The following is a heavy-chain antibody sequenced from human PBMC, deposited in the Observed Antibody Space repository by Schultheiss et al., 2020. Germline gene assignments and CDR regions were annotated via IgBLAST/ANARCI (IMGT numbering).Heavy chain of an antibody. CDR3: AREKGAMAHYGMDV. CDR2: IKQDGSEK. V-gene: IGHV3-7*01. Sequence: GGSLRLSCAASGFTFSSYWMSWVRQAPGKGLEWVANIKQDGSEKYYVDSVKGRFTISRDNAKNSLYLQMNSLRAEDTAVYYCAREKGAMAHYGMDVWGQGTTVTVAS. CDR1: GFTFSSYW. D-gene: IGHD5-18*01. J-gene: IGHJ6*02.